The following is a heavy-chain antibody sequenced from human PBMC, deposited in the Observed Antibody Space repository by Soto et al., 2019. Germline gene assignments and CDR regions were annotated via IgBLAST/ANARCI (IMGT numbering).Heavy chain of an antibody. J-gene: IGHJ5*02. CDR2: MYSSGGT. Sequence: SETLSLTCSVSGASISSYYWSWIRQSPGKGLEFIGCMYSSGGTNYNPALKSRITISRDTSKNQLSLKLTSVTAADTAVYYCARESGKYYDRDRFDPWGQGTLVTVSS. V-gene: IGHV4-59*01. D-gene: IGHD3-22*01. CDR3: ARESGKYYDRDRFDP. CDR1: GASISSYY.